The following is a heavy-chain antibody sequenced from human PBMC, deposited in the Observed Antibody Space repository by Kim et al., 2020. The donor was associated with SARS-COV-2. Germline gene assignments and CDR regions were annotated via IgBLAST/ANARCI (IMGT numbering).Heavy chain of an antibody. D-gene: IGHD6-13*01. Sequence: GGSLRLSCAASGFTFSNYAMGWVRQAPGKGLGWVSVISGSGGSTYYADSVKGRFTISRDNSKNTLYLRMNSLRAEDTAIYYCAKDIPNSFSNSFEFDYWGQGTLVTVSS. CDR1: GFTFSNYA. J-gene: IGHJ4*02. CDR2: ISGSGGST. CDR3: AKDIPNSFSNSFEFDY. V-gene: IGHV3-23*01.